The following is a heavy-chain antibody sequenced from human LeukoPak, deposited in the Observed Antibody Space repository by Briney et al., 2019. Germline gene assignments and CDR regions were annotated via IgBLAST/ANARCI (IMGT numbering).Heavy chain of an antibody. J-gene: IGHJ4*02. Sequence: SETLPLTCAVSGYSISSGYYWGWIRQPPGKGLEWIGNIYHSGSTSYKPSLKSRVTISVDTSKNQFSLKLSSVTATDTAVYYCARNSSGIHFDYWGQGTLVTVSS. CDR3: ARNSSGIHFDY. CDR2: IYHSGST. V-gene: IGHV4-38-2*01. CDR1: GYSISSGYY. D-gene: IGHD3-22*01.